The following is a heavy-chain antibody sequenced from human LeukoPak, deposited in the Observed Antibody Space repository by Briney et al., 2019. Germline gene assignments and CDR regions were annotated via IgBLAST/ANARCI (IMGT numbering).Heavy chain of an antibody. J-gene: IGHJ6*03. CDR2: IYYSGST. D-gene: IGHD3-10*01. Sequence: SETLSLTCTVSGGSISSYYWSWIRQPPGKGLEWIGYIYYSGSTSYNPSLKSRVTISVDTSKNQFSLKLSSVTAADTAVYYCARVEAGRGVYYYYYMDVWGKGTTVTISS. CDR1: GGSISSYY. CDR3: ARVEAGRGVYYYYYMDV. V-gene: IGHV4-59*01.